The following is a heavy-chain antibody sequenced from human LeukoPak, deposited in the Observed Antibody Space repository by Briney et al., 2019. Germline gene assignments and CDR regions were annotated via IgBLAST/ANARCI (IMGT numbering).Heavy chain of an antibody. D-gene: IGHD4/OR15-4a*01. Sequence: GGSLGLSCVASGFTFSDHYMDWVRQAPGKGLEWVGRTTNRADSYNTHYAASVKGRFTISRDDSKDSLYLQMNSLKSEDMAVYYCARVALGNYGEYDYWGQGTLVTVSS. J-gene: IGHJ4*02. CDR1: GFTFSDHY. V-gene: IGHV3-72*01. CDR3: ARVALGNYGEYDY. CDR2: TTNRADSYNT.